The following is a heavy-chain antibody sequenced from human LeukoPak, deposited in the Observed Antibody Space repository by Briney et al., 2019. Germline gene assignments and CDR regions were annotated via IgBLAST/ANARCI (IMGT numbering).Heavy chain of an antibody. CDR3: ATYRVSHGMDV. J-gene: IGHJ6*02. CDR2: INADGSVE. CDR1: GFTFTNYW. D-gene: IGHD3-16*02. V-gene: IGHV3-7*01. Sequence: PGGSLRLSCAASGFTFTNYWMAWVRQAPGKGLEWVANINADGSVEYLVDSVQGRFSISRDNAKDQLYLQMNSLRAEDTAVYYCATYRVSHGMDVWGQGTTVTVSS.